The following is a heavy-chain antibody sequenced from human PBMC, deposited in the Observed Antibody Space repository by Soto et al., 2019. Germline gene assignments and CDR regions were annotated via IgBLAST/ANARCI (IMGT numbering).Heavy chain of an antibody. CDR1: GFTFSSYG. CDR3: AKDRLNIPYFYYYYGMDV. V-gene: IGHV3-30*18. D-gene: IGHD1-26*01. CDR2: ISYDGSNK. Sequence: GGSLRLSCAASGFTFSSYGMHWVRQAPGKGLEWVAVISYDGSNKYYADSVKGRFTISRDNSKNTLYLQMNSLRAEDTAVYYCAKDRLNIPYFYYYYGMDVWGHGTTVTVSS. J-gene: IGHJ6*02.